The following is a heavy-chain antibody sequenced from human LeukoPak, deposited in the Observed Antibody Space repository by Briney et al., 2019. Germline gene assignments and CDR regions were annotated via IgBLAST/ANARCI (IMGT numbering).Heavy chain of an antibody. V-gene: IGHV6-1*01. CDR1: GDSVSSSTAA. J-gene: IGHJ5*02. Sequence: SQTLSLTCAISGDSVSSSTAAWNWIRQSPSRGLEWLGRTYFRSKLFYDYAVFIKSLITINPDTSKNQFSLQLNSVTPEDTAIYYCARDLRTYMGINWFDPWGQGTLVTVSS. CDR3: ARDLRTYMGINWFDP. D-gene: IGHD4-17*01. CDR2: TYFRSKLFY.